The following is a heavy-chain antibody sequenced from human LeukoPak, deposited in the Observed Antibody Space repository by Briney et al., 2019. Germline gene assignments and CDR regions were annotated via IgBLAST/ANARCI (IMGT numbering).Heavy chain of an antibody. CDR2: INPSGGST. Sequence: GASVKVSCKASGYTFTSYYMHWLRQAPGQGLEWMGIINPSGGSTSYAQKFQGRVTMTRETSTSTVYMELSSLRSEDTAVYYCARDQYDSSGYYYGAFDIWGQGTMVTVSS. CDR1: GYTFTSYY. D-gene: IGHD3-22*01. V-gene: IGHV1-46*01. CDR3: ARDQYDSSGYYYGAFDI. J-gene: IGHJ3*02.